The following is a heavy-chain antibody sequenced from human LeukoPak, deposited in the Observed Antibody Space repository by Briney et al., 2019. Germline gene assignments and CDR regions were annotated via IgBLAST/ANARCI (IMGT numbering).Heavy chain of an antibody. CDR3: ARVGCSSTSCYDNWFDP. J-gene: IGHJ5*02. CDR1: GGSISSGSYY. CDR2: IYTSGST. D-gene: IGHD2-2*01. Sequence: SETLSLTCTVSGGSISSGSYYWSWIRQPAGKGLVWIGRIYTSGSTNYNPSLKSRVTISVDTSKNQFSLKLSSVTAADTAVYYCARVGCSSTSCYDNWFDPWGQGTLVTVSS. V-gene: IGHV4-61*02.